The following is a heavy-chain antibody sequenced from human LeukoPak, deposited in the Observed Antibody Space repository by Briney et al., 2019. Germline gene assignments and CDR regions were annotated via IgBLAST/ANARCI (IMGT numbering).Heavy chain of an antibody. CDR2: ISSSSSYI. J-gene: IGHJ4*02. CDR3: ARSLPIYSSSWYNFDY. Sequence: PGGSLRLSCAASGFTFSSYSMNWVRQAPGKGLEWVSSISSSSSYIYYADSVKGRFTISRDNAKNSLYLQMNSLRAEDTAVYYCARSLPIYSSSWYNFDYWGQGTLVTVSS. CDR1: GFTFSSYS. V-gene: IGHV3-21*01. D-gene: IGHD6-13*01.